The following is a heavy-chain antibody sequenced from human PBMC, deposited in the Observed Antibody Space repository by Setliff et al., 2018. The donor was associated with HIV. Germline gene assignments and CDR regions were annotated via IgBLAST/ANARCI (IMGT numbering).Heavy chain of an antibody. CDR3: ARARRDYYDRGRRIHYYIDV. V-gene: IGHV1-8*02. D-gene: IGHD3-22*01. CDR1: GYTFSSYD. CDR2: MNPNSGNT. Sequence: ASVKVSCKASGYTFSSYDINWVRQATGQGLEWMGWMNPNSGNTGYAQKVQGRVTMTRDTSISTAYMELDNLKLEDPAVYYCARARRDYYDRGRRIHYYIDVWGKGTTVTVSS. J-gene: IGHJ6*03.